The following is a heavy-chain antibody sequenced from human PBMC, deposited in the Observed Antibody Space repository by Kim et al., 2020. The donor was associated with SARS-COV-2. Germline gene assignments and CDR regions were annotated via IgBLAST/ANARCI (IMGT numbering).Heavy chain of an antibody. CDR1: GFSLSTSGMC. D-gene: IGHD2-2*01. CDR3: ARIEVVPAAPANYYYMDV. CDR2: IDWDDDF. V-gene: IGHV2-70*11. Sequence: SGPTLVNPTPTLTLTCTFSGFSLSTSGMCVSWIRQPPGKALEWLARIDWDDDFYYSTSLKTRLTISKDTSKNQVVLTMTNMDPVDTATYYCARIEVVPAAPANYYYMDVWGKGTTVTVSS. J-gene: IGHJ6*03.